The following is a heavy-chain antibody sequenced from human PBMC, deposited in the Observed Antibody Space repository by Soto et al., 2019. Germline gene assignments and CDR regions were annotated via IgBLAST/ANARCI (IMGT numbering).Heavy chain of an antibody. J-gene: IGHJ6*02. Sequence: QVQLVQSGAEVKKPGASVKVSCKASGYTFTSYDINWVRQATGQGLEWMGWMNPNSGNTGYAQKFQGRVTMTRNTSISTAYIELRSMRSEDTAVYYCAVVVVAPNLGSYYYGMDVWGQGTTVTVSS. CDR1: GYTFTSYD. D-gene: IGHD2-15*01. V-gene: IGHV1-8*01. CDR2: MNPNSGNT. CDR3: AVVVVAPNLGSYYYGMDV.